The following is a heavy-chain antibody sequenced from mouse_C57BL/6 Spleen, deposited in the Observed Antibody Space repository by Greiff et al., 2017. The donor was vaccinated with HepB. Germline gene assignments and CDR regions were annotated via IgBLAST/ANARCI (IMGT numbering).Heavy chain of an antibody. V-gene: IGHV3-6*01. CDR3: AREGYDGYY. D-gene: IGHD2-3*01. CDR1: GYSITSGYY. CDR2: ISYDGSN. Sequence: DVKLQESGPGLVKPSQSLSLTCSVTGYSITSGYYWNWIRQFPGNKLEWMGYISYDGSNNYNPSLKNRISITRDTSKNQFFLKLNSVTTEDTATYYCAREGYDGYYYGQGTTLTVSS. J-gene: IGHJ2*01.